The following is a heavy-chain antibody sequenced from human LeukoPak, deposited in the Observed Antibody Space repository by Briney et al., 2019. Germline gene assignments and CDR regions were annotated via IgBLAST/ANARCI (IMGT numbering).Heavy chain of an antibody. CDR3: AKGSGGSGSFYNHFDC. CDR2: ISSDGSNK. V-gene: IGHV3-30*18. D-gene: IGHD3-10*01. J-gene: IGHJ4*02. CDR1: GLDVSTNY. Sequence: GGSLRLSCAASGLDVSTNYMSWVRQAPGKGLEWVAVISSDGSNKYYADSVKGRFTISRDNSKNTLSLQMNSLRTEDTAVFYCAKGSGGSGSFYNHFDCWGQGTLVTVSS.